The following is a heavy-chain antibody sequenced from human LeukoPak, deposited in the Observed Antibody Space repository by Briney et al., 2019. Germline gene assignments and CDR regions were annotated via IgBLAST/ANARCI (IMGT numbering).Heavy chain of an antibody. J-gene: IGHJ4*02. CDR2: IIPILGIA. D-gene: IGHD5-18*01. CDR3: ARETLVDTAMLYYFDY. CDR1: GGTFSSYA. Sequence: ASVKVSCKASGGTFSSYAISWVRQAPGQGLEWMGRIIPILGIANYAQKFQGRVTITTDKSTSTAYMELSSLRSEDTAVYYCARETLVDTAMLYYFDYWGQGTLVTVSP. V-gene: IGHV1-69*04.